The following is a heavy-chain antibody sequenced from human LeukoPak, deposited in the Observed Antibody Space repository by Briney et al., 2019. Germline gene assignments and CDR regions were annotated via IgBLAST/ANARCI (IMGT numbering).Heavy chain of an antibody. D-gene: IGHD6-13*01. CDR1: GGSISSYY. CDR2: IYYSGST. CDR3: ATMYSGSWSYFDY. Sequence: PSETLSLTCTVSGGSISSYYWSWIRQPPGKGLEWIGYIYYSGSTNYNPSLKSRVTISVDTSKNQFSLKLSSVTAADTAVYYCATMYSGSWSYFDYWGQGTLVTVSS. V-gene: IGHV4-59*01. J-gene: IGHJ4*02.